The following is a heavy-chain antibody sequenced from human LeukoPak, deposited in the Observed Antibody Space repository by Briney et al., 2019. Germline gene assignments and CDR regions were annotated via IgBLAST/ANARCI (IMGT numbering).Heavy chain of an antibody. D-gene: IGHD2-15*01. CDR3: AREGYCSGGSCDNWFDP. CDR2: IYHSGST. Sequence: SQTLSLTCAVSVGSISSGGYSWSWIRQPPGRGLEWIGYIYHSGSTYYNPSLKSRVTISVYRSKNQFSLNLSSVTAADPAVYYCAREGYCSGGSCDNWFDPWGQGTLVTVSS. V-gene: IGHV4-30-2*01. CDR1: VGSISSGGYS. J-gene: IGHJ5*02.